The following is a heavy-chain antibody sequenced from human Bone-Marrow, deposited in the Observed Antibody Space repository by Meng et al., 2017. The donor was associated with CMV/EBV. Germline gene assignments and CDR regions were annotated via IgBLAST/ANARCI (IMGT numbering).Heavy chain of an antibody. J-gene: IGHJ6*02. CDR2: ISSSSSNI. CDR3: ARGFLGYDFWSGYYTGAPYYYYGMDV. D-gene: IGHD3-3*01. Sequence: GESLKISCASSGFIFRSYSMNLVRQAPGKGLEWVSSISSSSSNIYYAVSAKGRFTISRDNAKNSLQLQMYSLRAEDKVVYYCARGFLGYDFWSGYYTGAPYYYYGMDVWGQGTTVTVSS. V-gene: IGHV3-21*01. CDR1: GFIFRSYS.